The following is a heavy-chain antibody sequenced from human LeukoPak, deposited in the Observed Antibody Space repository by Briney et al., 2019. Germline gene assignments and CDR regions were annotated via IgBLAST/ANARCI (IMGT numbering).Heavy chain of an antibody. D-gene: IGHD1-7*01. CDR3: TREPDVWGTWYFDL. CDR1: GFTLRKHD. V-gene: IGHV3-13*01. J-gene: IGHJ2*01. Sequence: PGGSLRLSCAASGFTLRKHDVHWVRQGPGKGLEWISAINVAGDTYYSDSVKGRFTVSRDNARNSVHLQMTSLRAGDTAGYHCTREPDVWGTWYFDLWGRGTQVTVSS. CDR2: INVAGDT.